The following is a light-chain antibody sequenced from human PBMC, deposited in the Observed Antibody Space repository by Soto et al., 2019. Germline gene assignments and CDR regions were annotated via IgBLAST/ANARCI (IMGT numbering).Light chain of an antibody. Sequence: QAVVTQEHSLTVSQGGTVTLTCCSSTGAVTSYHYPHWLQQRPGEAPRTLIYDATDNPSLTPVRFSGSLLGDKAALTLSGAHPEDEAKYYCLLFFSGAPVFGLGTTLTVL. CDR1: TGAVTSYHY. CDR2: DAT. J-gene: IGLJ1*01. V-gene: IGLV7-46*01. CDR3: LLFFSGAPV.